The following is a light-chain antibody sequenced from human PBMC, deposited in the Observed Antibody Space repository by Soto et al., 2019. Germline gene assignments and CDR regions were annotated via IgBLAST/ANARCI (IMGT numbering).Light chain of an antibody. CDR3: QQFGHSPPWT. CDR1: QSISSSSY. CDR2: GAS. J-gene: IGKJ1*01. Sequence: EIVLTQSPGTLSLSPGERATLSCRASQSISSSSYLAWYQQKPGQAPRLLIHGASNRAAGIPDRFSGSGSGTDFTLTISRLESEDFAVYYCQQFGHSPPWTFGQGTKVEIK. V-gene: IGKV3-20*01.